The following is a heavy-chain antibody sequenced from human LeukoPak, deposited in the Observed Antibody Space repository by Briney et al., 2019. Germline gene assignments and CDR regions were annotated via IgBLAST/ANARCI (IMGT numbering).Heavy chain of an antibody. J-gene: IGHJ4*02. CDR2: IGSSNSYI. V-gene: IGHV3-21*04. CDR1: GFTFSSYS. D-gene: IGHD6-13*01. CDR3: ARVGSLAAAGTVDY. Sequence: GGSLRLSCAASGFTFSSYSMNWVRQAPGKGLEWGSSIGSSNSYIYNADSVKGRFTISRDNAKNSLYLQMNSLRAADTAVYYCARVGSLAAAGTVDYWGQGTLVTVSS.